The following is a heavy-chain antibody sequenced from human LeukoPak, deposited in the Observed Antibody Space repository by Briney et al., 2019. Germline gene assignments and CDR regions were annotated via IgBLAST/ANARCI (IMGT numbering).Heavy chain of an antibody. CDR2: IYSGSTI. CDR3: AELGITMIGGV. CDR1: GFTVSSNY. D-gene: IGHD3-10*02. V-gene: IGHV3-53*01. J-gene: IGHJ6*04. Sequence: GGSLRLSCAASGFTVSSNYMSWVRQAPGKGLEWVSVIYSGSTIYYADSVKGRFTISRDNAKNSLYLQMNSLRAEDTAVYYCAELGITMIGGVWGKGTTVTISS.